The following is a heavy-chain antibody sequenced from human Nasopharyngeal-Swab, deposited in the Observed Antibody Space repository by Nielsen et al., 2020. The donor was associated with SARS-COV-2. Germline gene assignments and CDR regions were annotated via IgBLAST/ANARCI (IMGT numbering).Heavy chain of an antibody. Sequence: GESLKISCAASGFTFSSYGMHWVRQAPGKGLECVAVISYDESNKYHADSVRGRFTISRDDSENTLYLQMNSLRPEDTAVYYCARGGMVGATTYGWFDPWGQGTLVTVSS. D-gene: IGHD1-26*01. CDR3: ARGGMVGATTYGWFDP. V-gene: IGHV3-30*03. CDR1: GFTFSSYG. CDR2: ISYDESNK. J-gene: IGHJ5*02.